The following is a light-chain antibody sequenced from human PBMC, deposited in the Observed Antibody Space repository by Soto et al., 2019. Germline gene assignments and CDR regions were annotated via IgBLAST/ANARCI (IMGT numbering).Light chain of an antibody. CDR3: SSYTGSSSVV. J-gene: IGLJ2*01. CDR1: SSDVGGYND. CDR2: DVS. Sequence: QSALTQPASVSGSPGQSITISCTGTSSDVGGYNDVSWYQQHPGKAPKLMIYDVSNRPSGVSNRFSASKSGNTASLTISGVQAEDEADYYCSSYTGSSSVVFGGGTKLTVL. V-gene: IGLV2-14*01.